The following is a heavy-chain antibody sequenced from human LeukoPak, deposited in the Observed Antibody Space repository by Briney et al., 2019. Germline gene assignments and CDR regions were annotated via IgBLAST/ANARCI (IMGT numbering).Heavy chain of an antibody. V-gene: IGHV1-24*01. D-gene: IGHD1-26*01. Sequence: GASVKVSCKVSGYTLTELSMHWVRQAPGKGLEWMGGFDPKDGETIYAQKFQGRVTMTRDTSTSTVYMELSSLRSEDTAVYYCARMGSEDYWGQGTLVTVSS. CDR3: ARMGSEDY. CDR1: GYTLTELS. J-gene: IGHJ4*02. CDR2: FDPKDGET.